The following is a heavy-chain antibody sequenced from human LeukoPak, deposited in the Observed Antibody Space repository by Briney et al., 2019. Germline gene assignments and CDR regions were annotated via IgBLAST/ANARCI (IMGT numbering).Heavy chain of an antibody. CDR2: MNPNSGNT. V-gene: IGHV1-8*03. D-gene: IGHD3-3*01. CDR3: ARAFTIFGVVTAFDI. CDR1: GYTFTSYD. Sequence: ASVKVSCKASGYTFTSYDINWVRQATGQGLEWMGWMNPNSGNTGYAQKFQGRVTITRNTSISTAYMELSSLRSEDTAVYYCARAFTIFGVVTAFDIWGQGTMVTVSS. J-gene: IGHJ3*02.